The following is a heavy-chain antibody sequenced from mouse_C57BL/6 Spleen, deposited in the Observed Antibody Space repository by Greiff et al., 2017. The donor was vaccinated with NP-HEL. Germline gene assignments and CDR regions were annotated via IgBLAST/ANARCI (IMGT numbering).Heavy chain of an antibody. CDR3: ARRGSYYFAY. Sequence: EVQLQQSGPVLVKPGASVKMSCKASGYTFTDYYMNWVKQSHGKSLEWIGVINPYNGGTSYNQKFKGKATLTVDKSSSTAYMELNGLTSEDAAVYYGARRGSYYFAYWGQGTTLTVSS. J-gene: IGHJ2*01. CDR1: GYTFTDYY. V-gene: IGHV1-19*01. CDR2: INPYNGGT.